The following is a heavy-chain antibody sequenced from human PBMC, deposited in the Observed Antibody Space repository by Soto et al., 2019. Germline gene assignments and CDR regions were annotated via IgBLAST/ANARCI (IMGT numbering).Heavy chain of an antibody. V-gene: IGHV3-23*01. D-gene: IGHD6-6*01. CDR1: GFTFSSYA. Sequence: PGGSLRLSCAASGFTFSSYAMSWVRQAPGKGLEWVSAISGSGGSTYYADSVKGRFTISRDNSKNTLYLQMNSLRAEDTAVYYCAKDLEYSSSPRFVGGDYYYYYGMDVWGQGTTVTVSS. CDR3: AKDLEYSSSPRFVGGDYYYYYGMDV. CDR2: ISGSGGST. J-gene: IGHJ6*02.